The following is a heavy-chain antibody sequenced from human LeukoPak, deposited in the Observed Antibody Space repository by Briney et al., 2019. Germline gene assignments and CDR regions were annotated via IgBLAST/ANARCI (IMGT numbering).Heavy chain of an antibody. CDR3: ARDGTAPGLYFDL. CDR2: IKQDGTEK. D-gene: IGHD6-13*01. CDR1: GFTFSSYW. V-gene: IGHV3-7*01. Sequence: GGSLRLSCAVSGFTFSSYWMNWVRPAPGKGLEWVASIKQDGTEKSYVDSVKGRFTISRDNAKKSLYLQMSSLRTEDTAVYYCARDGTAPGLYFDLWGQGALVTVSS. J-gene: IGHJ4*01.